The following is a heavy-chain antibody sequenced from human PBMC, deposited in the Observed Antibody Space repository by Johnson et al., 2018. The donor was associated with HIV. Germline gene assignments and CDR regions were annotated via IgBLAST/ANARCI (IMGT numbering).Heavy chain of an antibody. J-gene: IGHJ3*02. Sequence: QMLLVESGGGVVQPGRSLRLSCAASGFTFTTYAMHWVRQAPGKGLEWVAVISYDGSNKYYADSVKGRFTISRDNSKNTLYLQMNSLEAEDTAWYYWARRGYSSSGGAFDIWGQGTMVTVSS. CDR3: ARRGYSSSGGAFDI. CDR2: ISYDGSNK. D-gene: IGHD6-6*01. CDR1: GFTFTTYA. V-gene: IGHV3-30*04.